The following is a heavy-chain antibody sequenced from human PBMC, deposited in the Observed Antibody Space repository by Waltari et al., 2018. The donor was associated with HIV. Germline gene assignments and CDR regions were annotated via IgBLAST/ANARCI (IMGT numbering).Heavy chain of an antibody. D-gene: IGHD4-17*01. J-gene: IGHJ4*02. V-gene: IGHV3-74*01. CDR2: INSDGSNT. CDR3: ARGLSLGDRYRIDYFHY. Sequence: EVQLVESGGGLVQPGGSLSLSCAASGFTLRRSWMHWVRQAPGKGLVWVSRINSDGSNTDYADSVSGRITISRDNAKNTLYLEMNSLRAEDTAVYYCARGLSLGDRYRIDYFHYWGQGALVTVSS. CDR1: GFTLRRSW.